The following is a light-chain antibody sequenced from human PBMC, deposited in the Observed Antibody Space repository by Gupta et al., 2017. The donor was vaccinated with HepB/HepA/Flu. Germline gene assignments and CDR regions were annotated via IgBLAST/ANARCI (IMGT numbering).Light chain of an antibody. CDR1: QSVDSK. J-gene: IGKJ4*01. V-gene: IGKV3-15*01. CDR2: GAS. Sequence: EIVMTQSPATLSVSPGERAILSCWASQSVDSKLAWYQQKPGQAPRLLIHGASTRATGIPDRFSGSGSGTEFTLTISSLQSEDLAVYYCQQYNDWPFTFGGGAKVEVK. CDR3: QQYNDWPFT.